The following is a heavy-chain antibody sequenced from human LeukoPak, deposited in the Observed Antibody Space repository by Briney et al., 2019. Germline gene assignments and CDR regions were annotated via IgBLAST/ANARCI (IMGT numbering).Heavy chain of an antibody. D-gene: IGHD3-10*01. CDR2: IYYSGST. J-gene: IGHJ4*02. CDR1: GGSISSYY. Sequence: NPSQTLSLTCTVSGGSISSYYWSWIRQPPGKGLEWLGYIYYSGSTNYNPSLKSRVTISVDTSKNQFSLKLSSVTAADTAVYYCARSTMVRGVITNYFDYWGQGTLVTVSS. V-gene: IGHV4-59*01. CDR3: ARSTMVRGVITNYFDY.